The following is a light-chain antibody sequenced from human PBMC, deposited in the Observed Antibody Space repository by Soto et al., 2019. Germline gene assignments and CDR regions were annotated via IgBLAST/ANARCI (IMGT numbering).Light chain of an antibody. CDR1: QSVSSN. CDR3: QQYNNWPPT. CDR2: DAS. J-gene: IGKJ5*01. Sequence: IVLTQSPGTLSVSPGERATLSCRASQSVSSNLAWYQQKPGQAPRPLIYDASTRATVIPARFSGSGSGTEFTLTISSLQSEDFAVYYCQQYNNWPPTFGQGTRLEIK. V-gene: IGKV3-15*01.